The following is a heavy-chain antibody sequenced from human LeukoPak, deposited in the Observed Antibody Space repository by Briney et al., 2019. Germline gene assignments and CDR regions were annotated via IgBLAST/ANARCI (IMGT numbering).Heavy chain of an antibody. Sequence: SETLSLTCAVSGYSISSGCYWGWIRPPPGKGLEWIGSIHHSGSTYYNPSLKSRVTISVDTSKNQFSLKLSSVTAADTAVYYCARVGRYCSGGSCFTRYYFDYWGQGTLVTVSS. J-gene: IGHJ4*02. CDR2: IHHSGST. CDR3: ARVGRYCSGGSCFTRYYFDY. V-gene: IGHV4-38-2*01. D-gene: IGHD2-15*01. CDR1: GYSISSGCY.